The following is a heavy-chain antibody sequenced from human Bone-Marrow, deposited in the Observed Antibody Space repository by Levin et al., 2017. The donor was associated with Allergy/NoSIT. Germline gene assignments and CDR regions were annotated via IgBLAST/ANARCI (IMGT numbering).Heavy chain of an antibody. V-gene: IGHV3-53*01. CDR1: GFTVSSNY. J-gene: IGHJ4*02. D-gene: IGHD5-24*01. CDR3: ATHKKRWLPLSSMNF. CDR2: IYSGGST. Sequence: GGSLRLSCAASGFTVSSNYMSWVRQAPGKGLEWVSVIYSGGSTYYADSVKGRFTISRDNSKNTLYLQMNTLRVEDTGVYYCATHKKRWLPLSSMNFGGQGTLVTVSS.